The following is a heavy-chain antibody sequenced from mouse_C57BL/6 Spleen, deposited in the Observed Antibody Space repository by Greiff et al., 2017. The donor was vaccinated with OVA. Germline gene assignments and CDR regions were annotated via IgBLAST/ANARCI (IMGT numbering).Heavy chain of an antibody. CDR1: GYTFTSYW. J-gene: IGHJ3*01. Sequence: QVQLKQPGAELVKPGASVKLSCKASGYTFTSYWMHWVKQRPGQGLEWIGMIHPNSGSTNYNEKFKSKATLTVDKSSSTAYMQLSSLTSEDSAVYYCARDYSKGFAYWGQGTLVTVSA. CDR3: ARDYSKGFAY. V-gene: IGHV1-64*01. D-gene: IGHD2-5*01. CDR2: IHPNSGST.